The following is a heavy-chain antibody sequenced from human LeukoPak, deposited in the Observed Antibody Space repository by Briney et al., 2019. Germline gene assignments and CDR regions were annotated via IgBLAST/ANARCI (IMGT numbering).Heavy chain of an antibody. V-gene: IGHV1-18*01. Sequence: ASVKVSCKASGYTFTSYGISWVRQAPGQGLEWMGWISAYNGNTNCAQKLQGRVTMTRDTSTSTVYMELSSLRSEDTAVYYCARPKVRSGSPHSDYFDYWGQGTLVTVSS. D-gene: IGHD1-26*01. CDR2: ISAYNGNT. CDR1: GYTFTSYG. CDR3: ARPKVRSGSPHSDYFDY. J-gene: IGHJ4*02.